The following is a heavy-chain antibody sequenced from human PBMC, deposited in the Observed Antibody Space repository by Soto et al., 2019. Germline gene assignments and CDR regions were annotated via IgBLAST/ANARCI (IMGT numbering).Heavy chain of an antibody. D-gene: IGHD3-3*01. CDR2: ISSSSYI. Sequence: EVQLVESGGGLVKPGGSLRLSCAASGFTFSSYSMNWVRQAPGKGLEWVSSISSSSYIYYADSVKGRFTISRDNAKNSLYLQMNSLRAEDTAVYYCATGFYDFWSGPYPWGQGTLVTVSS. V-gene: IGHV3-21*01. CDR1: GFTFSSYS. J-gene: IGHJ5*02. CDR3: ATGFYDFWSGPYP.